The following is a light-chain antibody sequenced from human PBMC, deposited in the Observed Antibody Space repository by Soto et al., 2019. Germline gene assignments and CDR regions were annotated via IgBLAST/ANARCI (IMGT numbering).Light chain of an antibody. CDR2: GAS. J-gene: IGKJ1*01. CDR3: QQYGSSLPWT. V-gene: IGKV3-20*01. Sequence: EIVLTQSPGTLSLSPGERATLSCRASQSVSSNYLAWYQQKPGQAPRLLIYGASSRATGIPDRFSGSGSGTDLTLTINRLEPEDFAVYYCQQYGSSLPWTFGQGTKVEIK. CDR1: QSVSSNY.